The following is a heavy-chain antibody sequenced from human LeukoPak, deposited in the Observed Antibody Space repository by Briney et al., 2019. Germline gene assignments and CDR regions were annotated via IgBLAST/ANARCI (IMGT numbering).Heavy chain of an antibody. D-gene: IGHD5-18*01. CDR3: VRDLLDTSMVHYWYFDL. Sequence: PSETLSLTCTVSGGSISRGDYYWSWIRQHPGKGLEWIGDIYYSRSTYYNPSLKSRVTISVDPSKNQFSLKLSSVTAAATAVYYCVRDLLDTSMVHYWYFDLWGRGTLVTVSS. J-gene: IGHJ2*01. CDR1: GGSISRGDYY. V-gene: IGHV4-31*03. CDR2: IYYSRST.